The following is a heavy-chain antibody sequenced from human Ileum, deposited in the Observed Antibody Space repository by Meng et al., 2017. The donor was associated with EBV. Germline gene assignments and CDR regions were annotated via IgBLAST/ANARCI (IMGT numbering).Heavy chain of an antibody. CDR2: IYYSGRT. J-gene: IGHJ5*02. CDR1: VGSVSSGNNY. D-gene: IGHD2-2*02. Sequence: VPPSCSGPVLVMPVQTLSFTCTFSVGSVSSGNNYWIWIRQPPGKGLEWIGYIYYSGRTYYNPSLESRVTISVDTSKNQFSLNLNSVTAADTAVYYCARVNGDCFSTICYKGWFDPWGQGTLVTVSS. V-gene: IGHV4-30-4*01. CDR3: ARVNGDCFSTICYKGWFDP.